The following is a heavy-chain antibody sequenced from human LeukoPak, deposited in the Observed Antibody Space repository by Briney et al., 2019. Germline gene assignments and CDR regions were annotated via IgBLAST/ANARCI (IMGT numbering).Heavy chain of an antibody. J-gene: IGHJ5*02. CDR2: ISGYNGHT. Sequence: GASVKVSCKASGYTFTRYGISWVRQAPGQGLEWMGWISGYNGHTNYAQKLQGRVTMTTDTSTSTAYMELRSPRSDDTAVYYCARDRPYSSGWYHRFDPWGQGTLVTVSS. V-gene: IGHV1-18*01. D-gene: IGHD6-19*01. CDR1: GYTFTRYG. CDR3: ARDRPYSSGWYHRFDP.